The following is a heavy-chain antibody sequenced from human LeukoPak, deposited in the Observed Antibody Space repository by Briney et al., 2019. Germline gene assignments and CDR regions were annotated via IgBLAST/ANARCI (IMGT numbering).Heavy chain of an antibody. D-gene: IGHD1-26*01. J-gene: IGHJ5*02. CDR1: GGSISSYY. CDR2: IYTSGST. CDR3: ARDVGTTTIWFDP. Sequence: SETLSLTCTVSGGSISSYYWSWVRQPPGKGLEWIGYIYTSGSTNYNPSLKSRVTISVDTSKNQFSLKLSSVTAADTAVYYCARDVGTTTIWFDPWGQGTLVTVSS. V-gene: IGHV4-4*09.